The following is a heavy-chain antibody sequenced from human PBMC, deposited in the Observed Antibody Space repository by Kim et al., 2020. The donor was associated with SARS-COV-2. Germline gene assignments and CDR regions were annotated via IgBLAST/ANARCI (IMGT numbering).Heavy chain of an antibody. V-gene: IGHV3-21*01. CDR1: GFTFSSYS. CDR2: ISSSSSYI. Sequence: GGSLRLSCAASGFTFSSYSMNWVRQAPGKGLEWVSSISSSSSYIYYADSVKGRFTISRDNAKNSLYLQMNSLRAEDTAVYYCARRALAVAGRGSWFDPWGQGTLVTVSS. CDR3: ARRALAVAGRGSWFDP. D-gene: IGHD6-19*01. J-gene: IGHJ5*02.